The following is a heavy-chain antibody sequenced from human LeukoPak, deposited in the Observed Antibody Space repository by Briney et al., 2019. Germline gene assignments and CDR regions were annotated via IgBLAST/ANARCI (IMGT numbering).Heavy chain of an antibody. D-gene: IGHD2-15*01. CDR3: AKDLNLGYIDY. V-gene: IGHV3-30-3*01. CDR1: GFTFSSYA. J-gene: IGHJ4*02. Sequence: GGSLRLSCAASGFTFSSYAMHWVRQAPGKGLEWVAVISYDGSNKYYADSVKGRFTISRDNSKNTLYLQMNSLRAEDTAVYYCAKDLNLGYIDYWGQGTLVTVSS. CDR2: ISYDGSNK.